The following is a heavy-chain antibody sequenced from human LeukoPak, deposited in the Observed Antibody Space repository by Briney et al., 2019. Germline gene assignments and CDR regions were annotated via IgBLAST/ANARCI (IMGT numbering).Heavy chain of an antibody. CDR3: ARDDSSGYYQDY. D-gene: IGHD3-22*01. J-gene: IGHJ4*02. CDR2: ISSSSSYI. CDR1: GFTFSSYS. V-gene: IGHV3-21*01. Sequence: GGSLRLSCAASGFTFSSYSMNWVRQAPGKGLEWVSSISSSSSYIYYADSVKGRFTISRDNAKNSLYLQMNSLRAEDTAVYYCARDDSSGYYQDYWGQGTLGTVSS.